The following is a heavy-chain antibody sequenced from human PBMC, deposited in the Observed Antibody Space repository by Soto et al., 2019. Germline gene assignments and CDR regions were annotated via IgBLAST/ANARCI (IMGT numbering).Heavy chain of an antibody. V-gene: IGHV4-59*02. CDR2: TSYSGNT. Sequence: SETLSLTCTISGGSVSSYQWSWIRQPPGKGLEWIGLTSYSGNTVYNPSLKSRVAFSVDTSKNHFSLTLTSVTAADTAVYYCARDSVGPFDYWGQGTLVTVSS. D-gene: IGHD1-26*01. CDR1: GGSVSSYQ. J-gene: IGHJ4*02. CDR3: ARDSVGPFDY.